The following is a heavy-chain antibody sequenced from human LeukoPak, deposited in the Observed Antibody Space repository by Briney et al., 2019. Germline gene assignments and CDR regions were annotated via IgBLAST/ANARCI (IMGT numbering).Heavy chain of an antibody. CDR1: GFTFTGYW. CDR3: ARKNYDFWSGYPSPPNYYMDV. V-gene: IGHV3-7*01. CDR2: IKEDGSEK. D-gene: IGHD3-3*01. Sequence: GGSLRLSCAASGFTFTGYWMSWVRQAPGKGLEWVATIKEDGSEKYYLDSVRGRFTISRDNAKNSLYLQMNSLRAEDTAVYYCARKNYDFWSGYPSPPNYYMDVWGKGTTVTVSS. J-gene: IGHJ6*03.